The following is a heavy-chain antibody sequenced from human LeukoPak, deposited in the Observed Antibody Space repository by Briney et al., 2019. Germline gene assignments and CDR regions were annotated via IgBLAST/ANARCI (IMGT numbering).Heavy chain of an antibody. V-gene: IGHV4-39*07. J-gene: IGHJ4*02. Sequence: SETLSLTCTVSGGSISSSSYYWSWIRQPPGKGLEWIGEINHSGSTNYNPSLKSRVTISVDTSKNQFSLKLSSVTAADTAVYYCASLHYYDSSGYYPLDYWGQGTLVTVSS. CDR1: GGSISSSSYY. CDR3: ASLHYYDSSGYYPLDY. D-gene: IGHD3-22*01. CDR2: INHSGST.